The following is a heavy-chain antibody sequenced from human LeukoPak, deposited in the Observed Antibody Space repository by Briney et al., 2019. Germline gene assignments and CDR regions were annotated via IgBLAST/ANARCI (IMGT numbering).Heavy chain of an antibody. V-gene: IGHV3-48*02. J-gene: IGHJ4*02. CDR2: ISSSDNTI. D-gene: IGHD5-18*01. Sequence: TGGSLRLSCAASGFAFSDYSMNWVRQVPGKGLEWVSYISSSDNTIHYADSVKGRFTISRDNAKNSLYLEMNSLRDEDTAVYYCARVHRGYSYGRLDYWGQGTLVIVSS. CDR3: ARVHRGYSYGRLDY. CDR1: GFAFSDYS.